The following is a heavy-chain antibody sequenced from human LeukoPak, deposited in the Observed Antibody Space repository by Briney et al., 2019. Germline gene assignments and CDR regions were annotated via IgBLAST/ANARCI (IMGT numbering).Heavy chain of an antibody. CDR3: ARELPREVTLYF. CDR1: GFTFSTFE. CDR2: INAEGSRI. V-gene: IGHV3-74*01. Sequence: GGSLRLSCAASGFTFSTFEMRWGRQAPGKGLVWVARINAEGSRIVYADWVKGRLTFSRDNARTTLYLQMNSLRAEDTGVYYCARELPREVTLYFWGQGPLVTVSS. D-gene: IGHD2-21*02. J-gene: IGHJ4*02.